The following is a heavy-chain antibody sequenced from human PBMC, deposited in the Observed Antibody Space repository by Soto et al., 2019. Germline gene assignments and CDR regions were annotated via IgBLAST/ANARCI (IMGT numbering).Heavy chain of an antibody. Sequence: GGSLRLSCAASGFTFSSYSMNWVRQAPGKGLEWVSSISSSSRHICYADSVKGRFTISRDNAKNSLYLQMNSLRAEDTAVYYCARALNWNDVTIDFWGQGTLVTVSS. CDR2: ISSSSRHI. CDR3: ARALNWNDVTIDF. D-gene: IGHD1-20*01. J-gene: IGHJ4*02. CDR1: GFTFSSYS. V-gene: IGHV3-21*01.